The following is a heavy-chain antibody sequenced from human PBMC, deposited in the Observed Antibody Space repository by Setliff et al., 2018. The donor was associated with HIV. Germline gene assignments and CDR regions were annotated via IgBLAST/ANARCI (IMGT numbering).Heavy chain of an antibody. J-gene: IGHJ6*02. V-gene: IGHV4-59*11. CDR3: ARVKYSYAQGSYYGMDV. D-gene: IGHD5-18*01. Sequence: SETLSLTCTVSGGSISSHYWSWIRQPPGKGLEWIGSIYSSGSTNYNPSLKSRVTMSVDTSKNQFSLKLRSVTAADTAVFYCARVKYSYAQGSYYGMDVWGQGTTVTVSS. CDR2: IYSSGST. CDR1: GGSISSHY.